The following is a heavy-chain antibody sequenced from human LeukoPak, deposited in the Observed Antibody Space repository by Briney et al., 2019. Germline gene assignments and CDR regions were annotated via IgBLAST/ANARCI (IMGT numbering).Heavy chain of an antibody. D-gene: IGHD6-13*01. V-gene: IGHV3-23*01. J-gene: IGHJ4*02. CDR3: AKVLGFKYSSSWYGDY. CDR1: GFTFSSYA. Sequence: PRGSLRLSCAASGFTFSSYAMSWVRQAPGKGLEWVSAISGSGGSTYYADSVKGRFTISRDNSKNTLYLQMNSLRAGDTAVYYCAKVLGFKYSSSWYGDYWGQGTLVTVSS. CDR2: ISGSGGST.